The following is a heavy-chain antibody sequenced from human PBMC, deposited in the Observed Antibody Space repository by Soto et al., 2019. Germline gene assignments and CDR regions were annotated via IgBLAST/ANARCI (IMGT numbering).Heavy chain of an antibody. CDR1: GFTFSMYS. D-gene: IGHD2-21*02. J-gene: IGHJ6*02. V-gene: IGHV3-7*03. CDR2: IPQDGVDG. Sequence: LRGSLRLSCEVSGFTFSMYSMSWVRQSPGKGLEWVAKIPQDGVDGHYADSVKGRCTISRDNGKNSLYLQLNNLRAEDAAVYYCARDHLILPAHDFFYGSDVWGRGATVTVSS. CDR3: ARDHLILPAHDFFYGSDV.